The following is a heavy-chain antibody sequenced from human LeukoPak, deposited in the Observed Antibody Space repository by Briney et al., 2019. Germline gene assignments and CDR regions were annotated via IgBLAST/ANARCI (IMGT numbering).Heavy chain of an antibody. CDR3: AKDKVGDHYFDY. CDR2: ISGSGGST. V-gene: IGHV3-23*01. D-gene: IGHD1-26*01. J-gene: IGHJ4*02. CDR1: RFTFSSYA. Sequence: VLLGGSLRLSCAASRFTFSSYAMSWVRQAPGKGLEWVSAISGSGGSTYYADSVKGRFTISRDNSKNTLYLQMNSLRAEDTAVYYCAKDKVGDHYFDYWGQGTLVTVSS.